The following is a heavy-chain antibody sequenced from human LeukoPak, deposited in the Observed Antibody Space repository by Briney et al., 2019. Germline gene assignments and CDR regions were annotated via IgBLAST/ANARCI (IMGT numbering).Heavy chain of an antibody. CDR1: GGSISSYY. J-gene: IGHJ6*02. D-gene: IGHD2-2*01. V-gene: IGHV4-59*08. Sequence: SETLSLTCTVSGGSISSYYWSWIRQPPGKGLEWIGHIFYSGSTNYNPPLKSRVSISVDTSKNQFSLNLSSVTAADTAVYYCARHGCSSTSCPFTVWGQGTTVTVSS. CDR2: IFYSGST. CDR3: ARHGCSSTSCPFTV.